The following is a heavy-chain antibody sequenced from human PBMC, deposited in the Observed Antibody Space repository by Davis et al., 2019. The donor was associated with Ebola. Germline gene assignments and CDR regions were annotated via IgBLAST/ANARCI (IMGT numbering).Heavy chain of an antibody. V-gene: IGHV1-69*04. J-gene: IGHJ3*02. CDR2: IIPVVGIP. CDR1: GGTFTSHA. D-gene: IGHD1/OR15-1a*01. CDR3: ARASKSRWNSALNT. Sequence: SVKVSCKTSGGTFTSHAISWVRQAPGQGLEWMGRIIPVVGIPDYAQNFRVRFTITADKSTNTAYMEISSLRFEDTAVYYCARASKSRWNSALNTWGQGTMVTVSS.